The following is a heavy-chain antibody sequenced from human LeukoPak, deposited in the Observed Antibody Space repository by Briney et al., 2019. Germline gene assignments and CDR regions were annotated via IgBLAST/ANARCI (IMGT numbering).Heavy chain of an antibody. CDR2: ISSSSSYI. D-gene: IGHD3-22*01. Sequence: GGSLRLSCAASGFIFSSYAMSWVRQAPGKGLEWVSSISSSSSYIYYADSVKGRFTISRDNAKNSLYLQMNSLRAEDTAVYYCAREARYYYDSSGYPVDYWGQGTLVTVSS. CDR3: AREARYYYDSSGYPVDY. V-gene: IGHV3-21*01. CDR1: GFIFSSYA. J-gene: IGHJ4*02.